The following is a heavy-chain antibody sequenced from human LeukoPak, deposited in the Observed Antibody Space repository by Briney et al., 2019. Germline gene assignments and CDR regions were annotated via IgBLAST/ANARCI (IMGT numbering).Heavy chain of an antibody. CDR1: GFTFSSYW. V-gene: IGHV3-7*04. CDR3: ARGPSGGNGFSY. CDR2: IKQDGSER. D-gene: IGHD2-15*01. J-gene: IGHJ4*02. Sequence: GGSLRLSCAASGFTFSSYWMSWVRQAPGKGLEWVANIKQDGSERYYVDSVKGRFTISRDNVKNSLYLQMNNLRAVDTAVYYCARGPSGGNGFSYWGLGTLVTVSS.